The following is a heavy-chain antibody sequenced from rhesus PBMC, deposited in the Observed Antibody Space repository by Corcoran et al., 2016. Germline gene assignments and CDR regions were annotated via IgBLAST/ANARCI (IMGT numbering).Heavy chain of an antibody. CDR1: GASISSNY. CDR3: ARGGRCPRGVCQLDY. Sequence: QVQLQESGPGLVKPSETLPLTCAVSGASISSNYWSWIRQAPGKGLEWIGRIYGSGGSTVYNPCLKSRVSISIDTSKNQFSLKVRSVTAAYTAVYYCARGGRCPRGVCQLDYWGQGVLVTVSS. V-gene: IGHV4S2*01. J-gene: IGHJ4*01. D-gene: IGHD2-39*01. CDR2: IYGSGGST.